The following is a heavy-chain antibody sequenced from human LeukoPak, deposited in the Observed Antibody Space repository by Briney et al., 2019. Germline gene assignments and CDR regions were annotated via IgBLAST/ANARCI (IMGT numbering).Heavy chain of an antibody. CDR1: GFTFSSYW. CDR3: ARRGYDFWSGWFDY. J-gene: IGHJ4*02. Sequence: GGSLRLSCAASGFTFSSYWMHWVRQAPGKGLVWVSRINTDGSSTSYADSVKGRFTISRDNAKNTLYLQMNSLRAEDTAVYYCARRGYDFWSGWFDYWGQGTLVTASS. V-gene: IGHV3-74*01. CDR2: INTDGSST. D-gene: IGHD3-3*01.